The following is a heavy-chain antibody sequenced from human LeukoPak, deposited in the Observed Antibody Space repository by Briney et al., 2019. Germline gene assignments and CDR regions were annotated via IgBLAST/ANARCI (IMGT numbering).Heavy chain of an antibody. V-gene: IGHV3-21*01. J-gene: IGHJ4*02. D-gene: IGHD3-16*01. CDR1: GFTFSSYA. CDR2: ISSSSSYI. CDR3: AIWETDQGGEFDS. Sequence: GGSLRLSCAASGFTFSSYAMSWVRQAPGKGLEWVSSISSSSSYIYYADSVKGRFTISRDNAKNSLYLQMNSLRAEDTAVYFCAIWETDQGGEFDSWGQGTLVTVSS.